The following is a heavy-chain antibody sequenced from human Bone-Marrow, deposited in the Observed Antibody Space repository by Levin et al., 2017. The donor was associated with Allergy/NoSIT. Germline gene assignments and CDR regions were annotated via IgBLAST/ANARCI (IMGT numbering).Heavy chain of an antibody. J-gene: IGHJ4*02. CDR2: ISSGSSTI. CDR1: GFTFSSYS. V-gene: IGHV3-48*02. Sequence: SCAASGFTFSSYSMNWVRQAPGKGLEWISYISSGSSTIYYADSVKGRLTISRDNAKSSLYLQMNSLRDEDTAVYYCASTYDFWSGYSRSYFDYWGQGTLVTVSS. D-gene: IGHD3-3*01. CDR3: ASTYDFWSGYSRSYFDY.